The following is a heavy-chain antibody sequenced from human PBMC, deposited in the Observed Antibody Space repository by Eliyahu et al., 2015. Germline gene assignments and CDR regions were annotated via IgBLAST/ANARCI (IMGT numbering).Heavy chain of an antibody. D-gene: IGHD3-22*01. V-gene: IGHV4-59*03. J-gene: IGHJ1*01. CDR3: AAGSSGYSD. Sequence: QMQLQESGPGLVKPSETLSLTCSVSGASMSSYYWTWIRQSPGKGLEWIGYVLYTGTTNYNPSLQSRVTISVDTPKKQFALKMTSVTAADTAVYYCAAGSSGYSDWGQGALVTVAS. CDR2: VLYTGTT. CDR1: GASMSSYY.